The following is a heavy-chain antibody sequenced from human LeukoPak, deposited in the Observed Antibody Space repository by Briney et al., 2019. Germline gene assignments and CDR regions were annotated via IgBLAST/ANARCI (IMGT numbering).Heavy chain of an antibody. D-gene: IGHD3-22*01. CDR2: IISTGSTM. CDR1: GFTFSDHY. J-gene: IGHJ3*02. V-gene: IGHV3-11*04. CDR3: ARDSSAYRDAFDI. Sequence: GSLRLSCAASGFTFSDHYMTWIRQAPGKGLEWLSYIISTGSTMYYADSVKGRFPTSRDNAKTSLYLQMNSLRAEDTAVYYCARDSSAYRDAFDIWGQGTMVTVSS.